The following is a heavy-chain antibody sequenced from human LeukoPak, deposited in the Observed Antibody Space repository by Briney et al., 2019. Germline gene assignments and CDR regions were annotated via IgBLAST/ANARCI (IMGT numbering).Heavy chain of an antibody. J-gene: IGHJ5*02. D-gene: IGHD6-6*01. Sequence: SETLSLTCTVSGGSISSGGYYWSWIRQHPGKGLGWIGYIYYSGSTYYNPSLKSRVTISVDTSKNQFSLKLSSVTAADTAVYYCARDGISSSSYNWFDPWGQGTLVTVSS. CDR3: ARDGISSSSYNWFDP. CDR1: GGSISSGGYY. V-gene: IGHV4-31*03. CDR2: IYYSGST.